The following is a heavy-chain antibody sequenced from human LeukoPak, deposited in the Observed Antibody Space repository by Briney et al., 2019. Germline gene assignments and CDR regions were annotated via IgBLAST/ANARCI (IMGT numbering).Heavy chain of an antibody. CDR2: ISGSGDST. D-gene: IGHD2-2*01. Sequence: GGSLRLSCAASGFTFSSYAMSWVRQAPGKGLEWVSVISGSGDSTSYADSVKGRFTISRDNSKNTLYLQMNSLRAEDTAVYYSAKDPKFSIVVVPAAGEWGQGTLVTVSS. J-gene: IGHJ4*02. CDR1: GFTFSSYA. V-gene: IGHV3-23*01. CDR3: AKDPKFSIVVVPAAGE.